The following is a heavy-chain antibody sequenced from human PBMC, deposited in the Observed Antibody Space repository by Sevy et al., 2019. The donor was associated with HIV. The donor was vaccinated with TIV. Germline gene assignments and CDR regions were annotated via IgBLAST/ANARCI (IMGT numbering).Heavy chain of an antibody. J-gene: IGHJ4*02. CDR3: AKEGRGYHGSGSSDY. CDR1: GFTFSSYA. Sequence: GGSLRLSCAASGFTFSSYAMSWVRQAPGKGLEWVSVISGSGDSTYYVDSVKGRFTISRDNSNNTLYLQMNSLRAEDTAVYYCAKEGRGYHGSGSSDYWGQGALVTVPQ. V-gene: IGHV3-23*01. D-gene: IGHD3-10*01. CDR2: ISGSGDST.